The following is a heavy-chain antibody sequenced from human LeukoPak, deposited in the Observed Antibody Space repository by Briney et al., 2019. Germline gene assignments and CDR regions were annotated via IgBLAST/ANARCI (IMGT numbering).Heavy chain of an antibody. V-gene: IGHV1-46*01. CDR3: ARDWYSSGWYYFDY. J-gene: IGHJ4*02. CDR2: INPTAGST. CDR1: GYTFISYY. Sequence: GASVKVSCKASGYTFISYYIHWVRQAPGQGLEWMGIINPTAGSTYYAQKFQGRVSMTRDMSTSTVYMELSSLRAEDTAVYYCARDWYSSGWYYFDYWGQGTLVTVSS. D-gene: IGHD6-19*01.